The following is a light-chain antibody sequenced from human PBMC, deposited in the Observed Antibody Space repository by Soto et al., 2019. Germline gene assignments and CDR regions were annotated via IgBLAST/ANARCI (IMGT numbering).Light chain of an antibody. CDR2: GSF. Sequence: EIVLTQSPGTLSLSPGERDTLSCRASQSLSSSYLAWYQQKSGQAPRLLIYGSFSRATDMPGTFSGRGSGTEFTLTITSLRPEDFGVYYCQQYRSWPRTFGQGTKVDIK. V-gene: IGKV3-20*01. CDR1: QSLSSSY. CDR3: QQYRSWPRT. J-gene: IGKJ1*01.